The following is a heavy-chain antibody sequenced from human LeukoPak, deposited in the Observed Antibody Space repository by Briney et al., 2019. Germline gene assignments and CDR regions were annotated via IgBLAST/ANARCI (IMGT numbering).Heavy chain of an antibody. D-gene: IGHD5-12*01. Sequence: GGSLRLFCAASGLAFSSYAMTWVPQPPGKGLEEVSAISGSGGSTYYADTVKGRFTISRDNSKNTLYLQMNSLRAEDTAVYYCAKHSGHASIYYYMDVWGKGTTVTVSS. CDR3: AKHSGHASIYYYMDV. CDR1: GLAFSSYA. CDR2: ISGSGGST. J-gene: IGHJ6*03. V-gene: IGHV3-23*01.